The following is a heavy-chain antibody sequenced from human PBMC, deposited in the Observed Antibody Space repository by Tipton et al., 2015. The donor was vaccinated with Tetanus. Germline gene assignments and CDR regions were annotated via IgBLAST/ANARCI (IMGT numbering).Heavy chain of an antibody. J-gene: IGHJ4*02. CDR1: GFIFSSYG. D-gene: IGHD2-15*01. V-gene: IGHV3-33*01. CDR3: AREADCSGGSCFSGDFDN. Sequence: TASGFIFSSYGIHWVRQAPGKGLEWVAVSWYDGTDKYYADSVKGRFTISRDNSKNTLYLQMNSLRAEDTAVHYCAREADCSGGSCFSGDFDNWGQGTQVTVSS. CDR2: SWYDGTDK.